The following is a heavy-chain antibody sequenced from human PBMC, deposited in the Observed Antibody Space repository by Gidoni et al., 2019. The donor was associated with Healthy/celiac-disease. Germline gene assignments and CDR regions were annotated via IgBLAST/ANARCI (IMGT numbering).Heavy chain of an antibody. CDR2: ISSSGSTI. J-gene: IGHJ4*02. CDR1: GFTFSDDY. CDR3: ARATPMEYYYDSSGYHWYYFDY. Sequence: QVQLVESGGGLVKPGGSLRLSCAASGFTFSDDYMSWIRQAPGKGLEWVSYISSSGSTISYADSVKGRFTISRDNAKNSLYLQMNSLIAEDTAVYYCARATPMEYYYDSSGYHWYYFDYWGQGTLVTVSS. D-gene: IGHD3-22*01. V-gene: IGHV3-11*01.